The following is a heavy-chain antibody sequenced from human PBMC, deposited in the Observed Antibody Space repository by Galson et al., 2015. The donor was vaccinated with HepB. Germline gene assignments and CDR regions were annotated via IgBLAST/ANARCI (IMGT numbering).Heavy chain of an antibody. CDR1: GYTFTSYY. D-gene: IGHD5-18*01. CDR3: VRAVDTSMVKLGRLDF. Sequence: SVKVSCKASGYTFTSYYIHWVRQAPGQGLEWMGAVNPTGGTPAYAQPFQGRVTMTSDTSTTTVYMDLSSLRSEDTAVYFCVRAVDTSMVKLGRLDFWGQGTLVTVSS. J-gene: IGHJ4*02. V-gene: IGHV1-46*01. CDR2: VNPTGGTP.